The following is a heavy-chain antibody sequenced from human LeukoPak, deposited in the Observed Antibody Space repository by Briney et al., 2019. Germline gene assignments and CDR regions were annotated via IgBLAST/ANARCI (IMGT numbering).Heavy chain of an antibody. CDR2: ISGSGGST. J-gene: IGHJ4*02. Sequence: GGSLRLSCAASGFTFSSYAMSWVRQAPGKGLEWVSAISGSGGSTYYAESVRGRFAISRDNAKNSLYLQLNGLRPEDTAVYYCATGPQIREPAYWGQGTLVTVSS. V-gene: IGHV3-23*01. CDR3: ATGPQIREPAY. CDR1: GFTFSSYA. D-gene: IGHD1-26*01.